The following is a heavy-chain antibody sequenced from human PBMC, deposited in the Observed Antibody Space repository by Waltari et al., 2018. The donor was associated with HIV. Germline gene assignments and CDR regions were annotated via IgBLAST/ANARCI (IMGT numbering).Heavy chain of an antibody. J-gene: IGHJ6*02. D-gene: IGHD3-22*01. Sequence: QVQLQESGPGLVKPSETLSLTCTVSGGSISSYYWSWIRQPPGKGLEWIGYIYYSGSTNYNPALKSRVTISVDTSKNQFSLKLSSVTAADTAVYYCARVVAGDSTSYQGYYYYGMDVWGQGTTVTVSS. CDR2: IYYSGST. V-gene: IGHV4-59*01. CDR3: ARVVAGDSTSYQGYYYYGMDV. CDR1: GGSISSYY.